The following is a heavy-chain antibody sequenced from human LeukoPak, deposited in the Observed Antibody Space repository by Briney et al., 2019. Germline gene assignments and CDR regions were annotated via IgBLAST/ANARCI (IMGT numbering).Heavy chain of an antibody. Sequence: SVKVSCKASGGTFSSYAISWVRQAPGQGLEWMGRIIPILGIANYAQKFQGRVTITADKSTSAAYMELSSLRSEDTAVYYCARDHYDFWSGYWAYFDYWGQGTLVTVSS. D-gene: IGHD3-3*01. CDR1: GGTFSSYA. CDR3: ARDHYDFWSGYWAYFDY. CDR2: IIPILGIA. V-gene: IGHV1-69*04. J-gene: IGHJ4*02.